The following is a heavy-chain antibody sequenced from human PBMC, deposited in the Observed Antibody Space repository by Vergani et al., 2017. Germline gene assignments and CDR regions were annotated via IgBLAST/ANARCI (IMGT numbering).Heavy chain of an antibody. CDR1: RYTFTGYY. V-gene: IGHV1-2*02. CDR3: ARIIVAPEEGMDV. D-gene: IGHD5-12*01. Sequence: QVQLVQSGAEVKKPGASVKVSCKASRYTFTGYYMHWVRQAPGQGLEWMGWINPNSGDTNYAQKFQGRVTMTRDTSISTAYMELSRLRSDDTAVYYCARIIVAPEEGMDVWGQGTTVTVSS. J-gene: IGHJ6*02. CDR2: INPNSGDT.